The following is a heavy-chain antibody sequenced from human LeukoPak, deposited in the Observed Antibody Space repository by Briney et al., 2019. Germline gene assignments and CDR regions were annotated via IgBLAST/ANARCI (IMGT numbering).Heavy chain of an antibody. CDR2: IRYDGSNK. CDR1: GFTFSSYG. J-gene: IGHJ4*02. V-gene: IGHV3-30*02. Sequence: GGSLRLSYAASGFTFSSYGMHWVRQAPGKGLEWVAFIRYDGSNKYYADSVKGRFTISRDNSKNTLYLQMNSLRAEGTAVYYCAKDDGDNEDYFDYWGQGTLVTVSS. D-gene: IGHD4-17*01. CDR3: AKDDGDNEDYFDY.